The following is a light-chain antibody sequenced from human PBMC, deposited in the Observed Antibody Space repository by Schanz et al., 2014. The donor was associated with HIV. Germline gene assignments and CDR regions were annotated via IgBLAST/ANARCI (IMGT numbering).Light chain of an antibody. J-gene: IGLJ2*01. Sequence: QSALTQPASVSGSPGQSITLSCTGSSSDIGAYNYVSWYQQHPGKAPKLMIYEVSKRPSGVPDRFSGSKSGNTASLTVSGLQAEDEADYYCSSYAGSNNLVFGGGTQLTVL. CDR2: EVS. V-gene: IGLV2-8*01. CDR3: SSYAGSNNLV. CDR1: SSDIGAYNY.